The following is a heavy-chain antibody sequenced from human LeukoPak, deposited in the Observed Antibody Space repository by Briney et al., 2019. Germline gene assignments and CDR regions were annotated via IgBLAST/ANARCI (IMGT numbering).Heavy chain of an antibody. D-gene: IGHD6-19*01. V-gene: IGHV3-9*01. CDR3: AKDNRRHYTSGPNPDSLH. Sequence: GGSLRLSCAGPGFIFNNYATHWVRQPPGKGLEWVSGISWNSGSIDYADSVKGRFTISRDNAKNSLYLQMNSLRVEDTAFYYCAKDNRRHYTSGPNPDSLHWGQGALVTVSS. CDR1: GFIFNNYA. CDR2: ISWNSGSI. J-gene: IGHJ4*02.